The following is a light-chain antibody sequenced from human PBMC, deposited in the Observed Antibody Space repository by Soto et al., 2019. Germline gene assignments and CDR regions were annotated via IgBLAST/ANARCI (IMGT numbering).Light chain of an antibody. CDR3: QQGYPTLCT. J-gene: IGKJ1*01. CDR1: QPICTS. Sequence: DIQMTQSPSTLSASVGDSVTVTCRASQPICTSLHWYQQKPGKAPKVLISAASRLQSGVSARFSGSGSGTHFALTSSKLQPEDLATYYCQQGYPTLCTFGQGTNVELQ. CDR2: AAS. V-gene: IGKV1-39*01.